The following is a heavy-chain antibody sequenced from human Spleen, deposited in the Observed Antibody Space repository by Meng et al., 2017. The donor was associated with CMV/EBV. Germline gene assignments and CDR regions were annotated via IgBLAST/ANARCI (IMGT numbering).Heavy chain of an antibody. V-gene: IGHV3-21*01. Sequence: GFTFSSDSMNWVRQAPGKGLEWVSSISSSSSYIYYAASVKGRFTISRDNAKNSLYLQMNSLRAEDTAVYYCARDVTVVVPAAIGEDYWGQGTLVTVSS. J-gene: IGHJ4*02. CDR3: ARDVTVVVPAAIGEDY. D-gene: IGHD2-2*02. CDR2: ISSSSSYI. CDR1: GFTFSSDS.